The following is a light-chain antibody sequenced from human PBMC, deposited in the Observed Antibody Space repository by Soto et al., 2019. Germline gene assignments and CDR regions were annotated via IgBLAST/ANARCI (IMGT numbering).Light chain of an antibody. V-gene: IGLV2-8*01. Sequence: QSALTQPPSASGSPGQSVTISCTGSSSDVGGYNYVSWYQQHPGKLPKLMLDEVSKRPSGVPDRFCGSKSGNTASLTVSGIQAEDGADYYCCSYVCNTGLHLIFGGGTKVTVL. CDR3: CSYVCNTGLHLI. CDR1: SSDVGGYNY. CDR2: EVS. J-gene: IGLJ2*01.